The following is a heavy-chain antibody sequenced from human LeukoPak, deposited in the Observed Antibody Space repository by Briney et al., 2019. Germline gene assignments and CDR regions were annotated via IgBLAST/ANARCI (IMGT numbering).Heavy chain of an antibody. CDR3: ARAPMGYCSGGSCFGMDV. J-gene: IGHJ6*02. CDR2: INHSGST. D-gene: IGHD2-15*01. Sequence: SETLSLTCAVYGGSFSGYYWSWIRQPPGKGLEWIGEINHSGSTNYNPSLKSRVTISVDTSKNQFPLKLSSVTAADTAVYYCARAPMGYCSGGSCFGMDVWGQGTTVTVSS. V-gene: IGHV4-34*01. CDR1: GGSFSGYY.